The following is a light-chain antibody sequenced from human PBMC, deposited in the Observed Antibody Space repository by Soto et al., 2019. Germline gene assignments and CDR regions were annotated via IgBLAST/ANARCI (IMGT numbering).Light chain of an antibody. CDR1: QSISSW. CDR2: KAS. V-gene: IGKV1-5*03. CDR3: QQYDSFSLT. Sequence: DIQMTQSPSTLSASVGDRVTITCRASQSISSWLAWYQQKPGKAPKLLIYKASSLESGVPSRFSGSGSGTEFTLTITSLQPDDFATYYCQQYDSFSLTFGGGTKVEIK. J-gene: IGKJ4*01.